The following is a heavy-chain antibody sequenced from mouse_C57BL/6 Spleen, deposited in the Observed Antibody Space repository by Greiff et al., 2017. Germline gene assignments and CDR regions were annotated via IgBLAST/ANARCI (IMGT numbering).Heavy chain of an antibody. J-gene: IGHJ4*01. Sequence: VKLQQPGAELVKPGASVKLSCKASGYTFTSYWMHWVKQRPGQGLEWIGMIHPNSGSTNYNEKFKSKATLTVDKSSSTAYMQLSSLTSEDSAVYYCARWEAHAMDYWGQGTSVTVSS. CDR2: IHPNSGST. CDR1: GYTFTSYW. D-gene: IGHD4-1*01. CDR3: ARWEAHAMDY. V-gene: IGHV1-64*01.